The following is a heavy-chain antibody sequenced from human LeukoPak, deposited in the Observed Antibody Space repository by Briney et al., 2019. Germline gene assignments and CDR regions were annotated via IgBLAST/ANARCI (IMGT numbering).Heavy chain of an antibody. J-gene: IGHJ6*04. CDR3: TTDYITMIRGGMDV. CDR2: IKQDGSEK. D-gene: IGHD3-22*01. Sequence: GGSLRLSCAASGFTFSSYWMTWVRHLPGKGLEWVAKIKQDGSEKYYVDSVKGRFTISRDNTRDSLYLQMNSLRAEDTAVYYCTTDYITMIRGGMDVWGKGTTVTVSS. V-gene: IGHV3-7*01. CDR1: GFTFSSYW.